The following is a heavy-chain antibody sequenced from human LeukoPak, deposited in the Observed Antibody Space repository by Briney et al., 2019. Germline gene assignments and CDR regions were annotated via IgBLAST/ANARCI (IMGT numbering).Heavy chain of an antibody. J-gene: IGHJ3*02. Sequence: PSETLSLTCTVSGGSISSYYWSWIRQPPGKGLEWIGYIYYSGSTNYNPSLKSRVTISVDTSKNQSSLKLSSVTAADTAVYYCARRPIAARRAFDIWGQGTMVTVSS. D-gene: IGHD6-6*01. V-gene: IGHV4-59*08. CDR3: ARRPIAARRAFDI. CDR1: GGSISSYY. CDR2: IYYSGST.